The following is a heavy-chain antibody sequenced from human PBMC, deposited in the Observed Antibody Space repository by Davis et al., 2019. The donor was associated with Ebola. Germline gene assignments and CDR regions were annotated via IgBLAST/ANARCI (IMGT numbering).Heavy chain of an antibody. Sequence: GESLKISCAASGFTFSTYGLHWVRQAPGKGLDWVAYIRYDGSNKYYVDSVKGRFTISRDNSKNTLSLQMNSLRDEDTAVYYCAQDHTGWVGRDFDYWGQGTLVTVSS. J-gene: IGHJ4*02. D-gene: IGHD6-19*01. V-gene: IGHV3-30*02. CDR3: AQDHTGWVGRDFDY. CDR1: GFTFSTYG. CDR2: IRYDGSNK.